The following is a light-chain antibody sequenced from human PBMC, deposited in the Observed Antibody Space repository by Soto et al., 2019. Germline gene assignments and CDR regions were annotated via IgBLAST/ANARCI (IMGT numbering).Light chain of an antibody. CDR3: SSYTSSSTLV. CDR2: DVS. Sequence: QSALTQPASVSGSPGQSITISCTGTSSDVGGYNYVSWYQQHPGKAPKLMIYDVSNRPSGVSNRFSGSKSGNTASLTISGRQGEDEADYYCSSYTSSSTLVFGGGTKLTVL. CDR1: SSDVGGYNY. V-gene: IGLV2-14*01. J-gene: IGLJ2*01.